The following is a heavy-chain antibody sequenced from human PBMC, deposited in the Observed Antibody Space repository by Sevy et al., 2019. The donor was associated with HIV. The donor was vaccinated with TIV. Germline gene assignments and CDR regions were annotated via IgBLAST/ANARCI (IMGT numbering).Heavy chain of an antibody. D-gene: IGHD6-19*01. J-gene: IGHJ2*01. CDR2: LYSTGAT. Sequence: SETLSLTCTISGGSISSSSYYWGWIRQPPGKGLEWMGSLYSTGATSYNPSLESRVTVSADPSRNRFYLKLDSVSAADTAVYYCATPLPSGWYEGTGGYFDLWGRGTLVTVSS. CDR3: ATPLPSGWYEGTGGYFDL. CDR1: GGSISSSSYY. V-gene: IGHV4-39*01.